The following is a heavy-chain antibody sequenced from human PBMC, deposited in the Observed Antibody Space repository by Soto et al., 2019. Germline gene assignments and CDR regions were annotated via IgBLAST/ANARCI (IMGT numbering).Heavy chain of an antibody. V-gene: IGHV1-18*01. D-gene: IGHD2-8*01. CDR2: ISAYNGNT. Sequence: ASVKVSCKASGYTFTSYGISWVRQAPGQGLEWMGWISAYNGNTNYAQKLQGRVTMTTDTSTSTAYMELRSLRSDDTAVYYCARDNGATDYYYYGMDVWGQGTTVTVSS. J-gene: IGHJ6*02. CDR3: ARDNGATDYYYYGMDV. CDR1: GYTFTSYG.